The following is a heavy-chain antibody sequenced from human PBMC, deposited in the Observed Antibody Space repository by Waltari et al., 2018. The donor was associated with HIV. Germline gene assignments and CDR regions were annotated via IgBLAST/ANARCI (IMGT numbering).Heavy chain of an antibody. D-gene: IGHD5-18*01. CDR1: GFTFSSYS. CDR3: ARHKEGEGYNYWIYYYYYGMDV. Sequence: AASGFTFSSYSMNWVRQAPGKGLEWVSYISSSSSTIYYADSVKGRFTISRDNGKNSLYLQMNSLRAEDTAVYYCARHKEGEGYNYWIYYYYYGMDVWGQGTTVTVSS. CDR2: ISSSSSTI. J-gene: IGHJ6*02. V-gene: IGHV3-48*01.